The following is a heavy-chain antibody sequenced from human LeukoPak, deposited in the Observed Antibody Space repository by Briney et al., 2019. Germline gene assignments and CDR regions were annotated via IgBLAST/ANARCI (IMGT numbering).Heavy chain of an antibody. D-gene: IGHD6-6*01. CDR1: GFTFSSYS. V-gene: IGHV3-48*01. CDR3: ARFSAARVDY. Sequence: GGSLRLSCAASGFTFSSYSMNWVRQAPGKGLEWVSYISSSSSTIYYADSVKGRFTISRDNAKNSLYLQMNSLRAGDTAVYYCARFSAARVDYWGQGTLVTVSS. J-gene: IGHJ4*02. CDR2: ISSSSSTI.